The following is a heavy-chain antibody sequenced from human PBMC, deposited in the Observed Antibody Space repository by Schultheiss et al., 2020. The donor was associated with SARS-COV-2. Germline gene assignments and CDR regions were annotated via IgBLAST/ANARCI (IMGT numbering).Heavy chain of an antibody. J-gene: IGHJ4*02. V-gene: IGHV3-66*02. CDR3: ARDHHYYDSSGPGYYFDY. D-gene: IGHD3-22*01. CDR1: GFTFDDYA. CDR2: IYSGGST. Sequence: GGSLRLSCAASGFTFDDYAMHWVRQAPGKGLEWVSVIYSGGSTYYADSVKGRFTISRDNSKNTLYLQMNSLRAEDTAVYYCARDHHYYDSSGPGYYFDYWGQGTLVTVSS.